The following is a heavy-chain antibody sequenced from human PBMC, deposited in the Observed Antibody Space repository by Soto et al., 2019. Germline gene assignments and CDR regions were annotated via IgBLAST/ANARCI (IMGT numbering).Heavy chain of an antibody. J-gene: IGHJ6*01. Sequence: PGGCLSLSCSASVFPVSSNYMSWVRQAPGKGLEWVAVIYSCGSTYYADSVKGRFTIYRDNSNNTLYRQMNSLRAEDMAVYYCARGELIGGYGMDVWGQGTTVTGSS. CDR1: VFPVSSNY. V-gene: IGHV3-53*01. CDR2: IYSCGST. D-gene: IGHD1-26*01. CDR3: ARGELIGGYGMDV.